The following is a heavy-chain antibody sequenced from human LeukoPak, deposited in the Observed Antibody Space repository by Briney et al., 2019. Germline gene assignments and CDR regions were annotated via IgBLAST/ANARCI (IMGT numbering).Heavy chain of an antibody. V-gene: IGHV1-8*01. CDR1: GYTFTSYD. D-gene: IGHD7-27*01. CDR3: ARGPPNWGYDY. J-gene: IGHJ4*02. CDR2: MSPNSGNT. Sequence: ASVKVSCKASGYTFTSYDFNWVRQATGQRPEWMGWMSPNSGNTGYAQKFQDRVTMTRNTSISTAYMELSSLRSDDTAVYYCARGPPNWGYDYWGPGTLVTVSS.